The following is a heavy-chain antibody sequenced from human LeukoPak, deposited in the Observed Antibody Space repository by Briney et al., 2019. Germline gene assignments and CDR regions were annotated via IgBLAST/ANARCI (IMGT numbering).Heavy chain of an antibody. D-gene: IGHD2-2*01. V-gene: IGHV1-18*01. J-gene: IGHJ4*02. CDR2: ISAYNGNT. CDR3: ATDRSRYCSSTSCHS. CDR1: GYTFTSYG. Sequence: ASVKVSCKASGYTFTSYGISWVRQAPGQGLEWMGWISAYNGNTNYAQKLQGRVTMTTDTSTSTAYMELRSLRSEDTAVYYCATDRSRYCSSTSCHSWGQGTLVTVSS.